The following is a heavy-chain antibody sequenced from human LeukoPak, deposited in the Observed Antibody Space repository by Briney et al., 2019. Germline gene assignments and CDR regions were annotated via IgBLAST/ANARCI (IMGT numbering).Heavy chain of an antibody. D-gene: IGHD6-19*01. J-gene: IGHJ4*02. CDR3: ARGGNSSGWSAYDY. CDR2: ISYDGSNR. CDR1: GFTFSSYA. Sequence: PGGSLRLSCAASGFTFSSYAMHWVRQAPGKGLEWVALISYDGSNRYYADSVKGRFTISRDNAKNSVYLQMNSLRAEDTAVYYCARGGNSSGWSAYDYWGQGTLVTVSS. V-gene: IGHV3-30*04.